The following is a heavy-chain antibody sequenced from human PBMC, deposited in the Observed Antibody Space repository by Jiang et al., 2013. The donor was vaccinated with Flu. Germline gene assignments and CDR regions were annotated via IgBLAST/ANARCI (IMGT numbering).Heavy chain of an antibody. CDR3: ARDRYGSGTYAYFDY. Sequence: GSGLVKPSQTLSLTCTVSGGSISSGGYYWSWIRQHPGKGLEWIGHIYYSGSTSYNPSLNSRVTISVDTSKNQFALKLSSVTAADTAVYYCARDRYGSGTYAYFDYVGPGNPGHRLL. D-gene: IGHD3-10*01. J-gene: IGHJ4*02. CDR2: IYYSGST. CDR1: GGSISSGGYY. V-gene: IGHV4-31*03.